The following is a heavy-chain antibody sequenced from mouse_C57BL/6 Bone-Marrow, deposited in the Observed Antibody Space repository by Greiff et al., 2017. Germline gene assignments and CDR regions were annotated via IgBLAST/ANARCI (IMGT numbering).Heavy chain of an antibody. CDR1: GFTFNTYA. Sequence: EVQLVESGGGLVQPKGSLKLSCAASGFTFNTYAMHWVRQAPGKGLEWVARIRSKSSNSATYYADSVKDRFTISRDDSKSMLYMQMNNLKTEDTAMYYCVRDRGDTTVVRHWYFDVWGTGTTVTVSS. D-gene: IGHD1-1*01. CDR2: IRSKSSNSAT. CDR3: VRDRGDTTVVRHWYFDV. J-gene: IGHJ1*03. V-gene: IGHV10-3*01.